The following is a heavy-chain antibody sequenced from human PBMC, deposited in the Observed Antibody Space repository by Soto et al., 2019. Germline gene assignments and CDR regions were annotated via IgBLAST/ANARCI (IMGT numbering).Heavy chain of an antibody. CDR3: TSXXXXXMIRK. CDR1: GFTFSGSS. D-gene: IGHD3-22*01. CDR2: IRNKANSYAT. Sequence: GGSLRLSCAASGFTFSGSSVHWVRQASGKGLEWVGRIRNKANSYATAYAASVKGRFTISRDDSKNTAYLQMNSLKTEDTAVYYCTSXXXXXMIRKWGQGTLVTVSS. V-gene: IGHV3-73*01. J-gene: IGHJ4*02.